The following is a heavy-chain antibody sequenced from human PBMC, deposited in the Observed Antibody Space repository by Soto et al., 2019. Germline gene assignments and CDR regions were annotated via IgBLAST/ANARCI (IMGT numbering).Heavy chain of an antibody. CDR2: INSDGSST. V-gene: IGHV3-74*01. CDR1: GFTFSSYW. Sequence: EVQLVESGGGLVQPGGSLRLSCAASGFTFSSYWMHWLRQAPGQGLVWVSRINSDGSSTSYADSVKGRFTISRDNARYTRYLQMTSLRAEDRAVYYCASTYSCRGLYYWGQGTLVTVAS. J-gene: IGHJ4*02. CDR3: ASTYSCRGLYY. D-gene: IGHD4-4*01.